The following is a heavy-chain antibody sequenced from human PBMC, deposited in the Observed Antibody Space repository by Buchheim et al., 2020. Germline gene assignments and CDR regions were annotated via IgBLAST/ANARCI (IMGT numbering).Heavy chain of an antibody. Sequence: QVQLVESGGGVVQPGRSLRLSCTASGISFSNYAMHWVRQAPGKGLEWVTIMTYDGSNKFYADSVKGRFTISRDNSRNTLYLQMDGLRTEDTAIYYCARELHSSTWEYYYDHGVDVWGQGTT. J-gene: IGHJ6*02. D-gene: IGHD6-13*01. CDR1: GISFSNYA. V-gene: IGHV3-30-3*01. CDR3: ARELHSSTWEYYYDHGVDV. CDR2: MTYDGSNK.